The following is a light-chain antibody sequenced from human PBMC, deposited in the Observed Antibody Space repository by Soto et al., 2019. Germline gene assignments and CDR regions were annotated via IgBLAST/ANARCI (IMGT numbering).Light chain of an antibody. J-gene: IGKJ5*01. V-gene: IGKV3-11*01. Sequence: DIMLTQSPATLSLSLGERATLSCRASQSVSSYLAWYQQKPGQAPRLLIYDVSNRATGIPPRFSGSGSATDFTLTISSLEPEDFAVYYCQQRFTFGQGTRLEIK. CDR1: QSVSSY. CDR3: QQRFT. CDR2: DVS.